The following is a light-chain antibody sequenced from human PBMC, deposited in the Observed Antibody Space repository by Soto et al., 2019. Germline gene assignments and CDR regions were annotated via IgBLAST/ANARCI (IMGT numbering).Light chain of an antibody. J-gene: IGLJ1*01. CDR3: SSNAGSSNV. Sequence: QSALTHPPSASWSPGQSVAISCTGTSSDVGGYNYVSWYQQHPGKAPKLMIYEVNKRPSGVSDRFSGSKFGNTAYLTVSGLEAEEEDDYYCSSNAGSSNVFGTGTKVTVL. CDR2: EVN. V-gene: IGLV2-8*01. CDR1: SSDVGGYNY.